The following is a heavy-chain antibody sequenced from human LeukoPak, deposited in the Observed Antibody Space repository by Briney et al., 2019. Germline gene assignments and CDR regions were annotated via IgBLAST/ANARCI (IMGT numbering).Heavy chain of an antibody. J-gene: IGHJ4*02. CDR2: IYSGGST. Sequence: GGSLRLSCAASGFTVSSNYMSWVRQAPGKGLEWVSVIYSGGSTYYADSVKGRFTISRDNSKNTLYLQMNSLRAEDTAVYYCARDLAVAGTDDYWGQGTLVTVSS. D-gene: IGHD6-19*01. CDR1: GFTVSSNY. V-gene: IGHV3-53*01. CDR3: ARDLAVAGTDDY.